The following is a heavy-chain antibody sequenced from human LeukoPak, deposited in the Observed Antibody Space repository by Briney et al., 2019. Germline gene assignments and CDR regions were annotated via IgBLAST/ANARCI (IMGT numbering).Heavy chain of an antibody. CDR1: GYTFTSYD. CDR3: ARGPYNGVGNNWFDP. CDR2: MNPNSGNT. V-gene: IGHV1-8*03. J-gene: IGHJ5*02. D-gene: IGHD2-8*01. Sequence: ASVKVSCKASGYTFTSYDINWVRQATGQGLEWMGWMNPNSGNTGYAQKFQGRVTITRNTSISTAYMGLSSLRSEDTAVYYCARGPYNGVGNNWFDPWGQGTLVTVSS.